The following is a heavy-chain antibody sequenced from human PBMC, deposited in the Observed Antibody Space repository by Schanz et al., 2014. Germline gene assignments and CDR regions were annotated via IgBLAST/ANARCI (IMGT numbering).Heavy chain of an antibody. CDR3: VKDSYCAGDGIPAEYFQH. CDR2: ITRSGGGT. J-gene: IGHJ1*01. V-gene: IGHV3-64D*06. CDR1: GFTFSSYA. D-gene: IGHD2-21*02. Sequence: EVQLVESGGYLVQPGGSLRLSCSASGFTFSSYAMHWVRQASGKGLEYVSAITRSGGGTYYSDSVKGRFTISRDNSKNTLYLQMSRLRHEDSAGYDCVKDSYCAGDGIPAEYFQHWGQGTLVTVSS.